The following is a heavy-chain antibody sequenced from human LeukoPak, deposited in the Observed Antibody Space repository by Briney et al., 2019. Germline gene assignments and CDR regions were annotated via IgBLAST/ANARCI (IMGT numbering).Heavy chain of an antibody. D-gene: IGHD5-24*01. CDR1: GYTFTSYY. CDR3: ARVRDGYNDAYDI. CDR2: IKPSGGNT. J-gene: IGHJ3*02. Sequence: ASVKVSCKASGYTFTSYYIHWVRQAPGQGLEWMGIIKPSGGNTNYAQKFQGRVTMTRDTSTSTVYMELSSLKSEDTAVYYCARVRDGYNDAYDIWGQGTMVTVSS. V-gene: IGHV1-46*01.